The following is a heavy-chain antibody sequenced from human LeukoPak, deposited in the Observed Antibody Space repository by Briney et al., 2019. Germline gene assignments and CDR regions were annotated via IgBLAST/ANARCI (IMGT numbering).Heavy chain of an antibody. V-gene: IGHV3-30*18. CDR1: GFTFSSYG. J-gene: IGHJ6*02. CDR3: AKDRTSSSYYGMDV. CDR2: ISYDGSNK. Sequence: GRSLRLSCAASGFTFSSYGMHWVRQAPGKGLEWVAVISYDGSNKYYADSVKGRFTISRDNSKNTLYLQMNSLRAEDTAVYYCAKDRTSSSYYGMDVWGQGTTVTVSS.